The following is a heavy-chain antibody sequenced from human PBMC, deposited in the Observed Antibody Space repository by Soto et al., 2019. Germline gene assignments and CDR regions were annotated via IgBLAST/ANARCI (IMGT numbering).Heavy chain of an antibody. J-gene: IGHJ6*02. Sequence: EVQLLESGGGLVQPGGSLRLSCAASGFTFSSYAMSWVRQAPGKGLEWVSAISGSGGSTYYADSVKGRFTISRDNSKNTLYLKVNSLRAEDTAVYYCARYQLKGMDVWGQGTTVTVSS. CDR2: ISGSGGST. CDR1: GFTFSSYA. V-gene: IGHV3-23*01. CDR3: ARYQLKGMDV. D-gene: IGHD2-2*01.